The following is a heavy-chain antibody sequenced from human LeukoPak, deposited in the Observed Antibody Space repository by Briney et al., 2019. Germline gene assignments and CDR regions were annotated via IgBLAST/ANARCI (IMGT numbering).Heavy chain of an antibody. Sequence: SETLSLTCTASGGSISSYYWSWIRQPPGKGLEWIGYIYYSGGTKYNPSLKSRVTISVDTSKNQFSLNLSSVPATDTAVYYCARLRGIIGTTDHFDYWGQGTLVTVSS. CDR1: GGSISSYY. D-gene: IGHD1-7*01. CDR3: ARLRGIIGTTDHFDY. CDR2: IYYSGGT. J-gene: IGHJ4*02. V-gene: IGHV4-59*08.